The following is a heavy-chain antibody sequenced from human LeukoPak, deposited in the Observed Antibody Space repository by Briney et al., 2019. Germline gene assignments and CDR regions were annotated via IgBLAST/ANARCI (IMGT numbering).Heavy chain of an antibody. CDR3: ARETYYDILTGYPGYYYYMDV. Sequence: SETLSLTCTVSGGSISSGSYYWSWIRQPAGKGLEWIGRIYTSGSTNYNPSLKSRVTISVDTSKNQFSLKLSPVTAADTAVYYCARETYYDILTGYPGYYYYMDVWGKGTTVTISS. CDR2: IYTSGST. CDR1: GGSISSGSYY. J-gene: IGHJ6*03. D-gene: IGHD3-9*01. V-gene: IGHV4-61*02.